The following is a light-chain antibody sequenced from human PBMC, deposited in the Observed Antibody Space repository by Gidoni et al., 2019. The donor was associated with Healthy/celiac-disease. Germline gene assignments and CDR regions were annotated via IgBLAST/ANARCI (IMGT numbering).Light chain of an antibody. V-gene: IGKV1-39*01. CDR1: QSISSY. CDR2: AAS. CDR3: QQSYSTPLT. J-gene: IGKJ4*01. Sequence: DIQMTQSPSSLSASVGDRVTITCRASQSISSYLNWYQQKLGKAPKLLIYAASSLQSGVPSRFSVSRSGTDFTLTISSLQPEDFATYYCQQSYSTPLTFGGGTKVEIK.